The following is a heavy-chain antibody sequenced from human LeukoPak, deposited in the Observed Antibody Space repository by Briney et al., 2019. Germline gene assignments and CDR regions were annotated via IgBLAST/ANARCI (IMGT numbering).Heavy chain of an antibody. CDR1: GFTFSSYD. CDR2: IGTAGDT. Sequence: SGGSLRLSCAASGFTFSSYDMHWVRQATGKGLEWVSAIGTAGDTYYPGSVKGRFTISRENAKNTLYLQMNSLRAEDTAVYYCARDLIAAAGTYYYYGMDVWGQGTTVTVSS. D-gene: IGHD6-13*01. V-gene: IGHV3-13*01. CDR3: ARDLIAAAGTYYYYGMDV. J-gene: IGHJ6*02.